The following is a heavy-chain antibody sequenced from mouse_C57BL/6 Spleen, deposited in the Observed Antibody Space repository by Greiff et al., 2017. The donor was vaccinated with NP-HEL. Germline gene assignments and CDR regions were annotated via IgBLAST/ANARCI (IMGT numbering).Heavy chain of an antibody. Sequence: QVQLQQPGAELVMPGASVKLSCKASGYTFTSYWMHWVKQRPGQGLEWIGEIDPSDSYTNYNQKFKGKSTLTVDKSSSTAYMQLSSLTSEDSAVYYCARLGLLNAMDYWGQGTSVTVSS. CDR2: IDPSDSYT. CDR3: ARLGLLNAMDY. J-gene: IGHJ4*01. V-gene: IGHV1-69*01. CDR1: GYTFTSYW. D-gene: IGHD3-1*01.